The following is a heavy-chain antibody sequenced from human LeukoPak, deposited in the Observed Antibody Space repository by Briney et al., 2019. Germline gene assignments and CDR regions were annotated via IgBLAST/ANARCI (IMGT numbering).Heavy chain of an antibody. Sequence: GGSLRLSCAASGFTFSNYWMAWVRQAPGKGLEWVANIGQDGSERYYVDSVKGRLTTSRDNAKNSLYLQMNSLRAEDTAVYYCARDIDLDSWGQGTLVAVSS. D-gene: IGHD3-16*02. J-gene: IGHJ4*02. CDR1: GFTFSNYW. V-gene: IGHV3-7*01. CDR2: IGQDGSER. CDR3: ARDIDLDS.